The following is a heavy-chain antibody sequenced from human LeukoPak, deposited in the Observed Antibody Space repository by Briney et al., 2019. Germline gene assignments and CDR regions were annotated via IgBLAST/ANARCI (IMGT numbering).Heavy chain of an antibody. CDR1: GFTFSSYA. CDR2: ISGSGGST. Sequence: PGGSLRLSCAASGFTFSSYAMSWVRQAPGKGLEWVSAISGSGGSTYYADSVRGRFTISRDNSKNTLYLQMNSLRVEDTAVYYCARGGAAAARKRGIDYWGQGTLVTVSS. CDR3: ARGGAAAARKRGIDY. J-gene: IGHJ4*02. V-gene: IGHV3-23*01. D-gene: IGHD6-13*01.